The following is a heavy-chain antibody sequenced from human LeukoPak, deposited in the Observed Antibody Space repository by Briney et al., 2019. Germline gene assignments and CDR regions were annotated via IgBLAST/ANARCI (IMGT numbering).Heavy chain of an antibody. CDR3: AKGELLESFDP. D-gene: IGHD3-10*01. J-gene: IGHJ5*02. CDR2: ISGSGDST. Sequence: GGSLRLSCAASGLTFSSYAMSWVRQAPGKGLEWVSGISGSGDSTNYADSVKGRFTISRDNSKHTLHLQMNSLRAEDTAVYYCAKGELLESFDPWGQGTLVIVSS. CDR1: GLTFSSYA. V-gene: IGHV3-23*01.